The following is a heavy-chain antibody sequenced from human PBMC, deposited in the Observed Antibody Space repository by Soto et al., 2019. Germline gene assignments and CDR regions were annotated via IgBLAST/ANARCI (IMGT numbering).Heavy chain of an antibody. CDR3: ARGNPFNYAGFDV. CDR2: MNAKSGDT. Sequence: ASVKVSCKASGYTFTSYYLHWVRQASGQGLEWMGWMNAKSGDTFFAQRFQGKFNMTWDTSLSTAYMEVGSLTSDDTAIYYCARGNPFNYAGFDVWGQGTTVTAP. CDR1: GYTFTSYY. J-gene: IGHJ6*02. V-gene: IGHV1-8*02. D-gene: IGHD3-16*01.